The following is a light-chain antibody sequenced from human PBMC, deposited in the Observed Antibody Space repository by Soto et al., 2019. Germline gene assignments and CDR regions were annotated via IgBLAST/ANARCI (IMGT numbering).Light chain of an antibody. CDR1: QSISTY. CDR2: TAT. V-gene: IGKV1-39*01. CDR3: QQTYGSAFT. Sequence: DILMTQSPSSLSASVGDRVIITCPTSQSISTYLNWYQQKPGKAPILLIYTATSLEDGVLEDGVPSGFSGSGSGTQFTLTITSLQPQDFATYYCQQTYGSAFTFGPGTTVAI. J-gene: IGKJ3*01.